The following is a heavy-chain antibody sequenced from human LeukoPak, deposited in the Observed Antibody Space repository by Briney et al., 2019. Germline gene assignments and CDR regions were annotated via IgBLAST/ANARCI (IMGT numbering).Heavy chain of an antibody. J-gene: IGHJ4*02. V-gene: IGHV4-59*08. CDR1: DGSISNYY. D-gene: IGHD3-10*01. CDR3: ARRLGGSGSYYY. Sequence: SETLSLTCSVFDGSISNYYWSWIRQPPGKGLEWIGYAYYSGSTTYNPSLESRVTISVDTSKNQFSLKLTAVTAADTAVYYCARRLGGSGSYYYWGQGTLVTVSS. CDR2: AYYSGST.